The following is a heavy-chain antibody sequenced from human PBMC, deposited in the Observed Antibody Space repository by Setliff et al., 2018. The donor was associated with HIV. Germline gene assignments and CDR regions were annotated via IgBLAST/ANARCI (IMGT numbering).Heavy chain of an antibody. CDR1: GFTFGDYA. V-gene: IGHV3-7*01. CDR3: ARGGTTSWNF. J-gene: IGHJ4*02. D-gene: IGHD4-17*01. Sequence: GGSLRLSCTASGFTFGDYAMSCVRQAPGKGLEWVANIKQDGSEKYYVDSVRGRFTISRDNANNSLYLQMNSLRLEDTAVYYCARGGTTSWNFWGQGTPVTVSS. CDR2: IKQDGSEK.